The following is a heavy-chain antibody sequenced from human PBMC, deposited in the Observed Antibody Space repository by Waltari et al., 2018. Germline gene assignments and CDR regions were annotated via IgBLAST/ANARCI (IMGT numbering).Heavy chain of an antibody. Sequence: QVQLQESGPGLVKPSETLSLTCTVSGGSISSYYCSWIRQPPGKGLEWIGYIYYSGSTNYNPSLKGRVTISVDTSKNQFSLKLSSVTAADTAVYYCARDSGSYSDYWGQGTLVTVAS. CDR1: GGSISSYY. D-gene: IGHD1-26*01. V-gene: IGHV4-59*01. CDR2: IYYSGST. J-gene: IGHJ4*02. CDR3: ARDSGSYSDY.